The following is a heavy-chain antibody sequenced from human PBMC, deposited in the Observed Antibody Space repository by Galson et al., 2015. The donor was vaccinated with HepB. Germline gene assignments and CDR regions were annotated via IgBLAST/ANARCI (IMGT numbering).Heavy chain of an antibody. CDR1: GGTFSSYA. J-gene: IGHJ6*03. D-gene: IGHD3-3*01. CDR3: ARVWRAYDFWSGPTYYYYYMDV. V-gene: IGHV1-69*13. CDR2: IIPIFGTA. Sequence: SVKVSCKASGGTFSSYAISWVRQAPGQGLEWMGGIIPIFGTANYAQKFQGRVTITADESTSTAYMELSSLRSEDTAVYYCARVWRAYDFWSGPTYYYYYMDVWGKGTTVTVSS.